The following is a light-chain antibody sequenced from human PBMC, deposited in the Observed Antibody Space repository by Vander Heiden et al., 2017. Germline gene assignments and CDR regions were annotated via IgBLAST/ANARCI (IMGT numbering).Light chain of an antibody. CDR2: AAS. V-gene: IGKV1-8*01. CDR3: QQYNSYPRT. Sequence: AIQMTQSPSTLSASTGDRVTITCRASQSISSYLAWYQQKPGKAPKLLIYAASSLESGVPSRFSGSGSGKDFTLTISCLQPEDFATYYCQQYNSYPRTFGQGTKVEIK. J-gene: IGKJ1*01. CDR1: QSISSY.